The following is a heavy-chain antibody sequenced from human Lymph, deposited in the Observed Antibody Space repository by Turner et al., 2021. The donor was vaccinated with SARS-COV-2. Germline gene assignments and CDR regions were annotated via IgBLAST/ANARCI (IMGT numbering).Heavy chain of an antibody. CDR2: IIPMLDIA. D-gene: IGHD1-20*01. CDR1: GGTFSSYA. Sequence: QVHLVQSGAVVKMPGSSVKVSCKASGGTFSSYAISWVRQAPGQGLEWMGGIIPMLDIANYAQKFQGRVTITADKSTSTANMELSSLRSEDTAVYYCARDVTGPLGYWGQGTLVTVTS. V-gene: IGHV1-69*10. J-gene: IGHJ4*02. CDR3: ARDVTGPLGY.